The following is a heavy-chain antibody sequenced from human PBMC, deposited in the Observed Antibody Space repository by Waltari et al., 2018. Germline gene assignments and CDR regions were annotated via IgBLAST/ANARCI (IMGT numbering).Heavy chain of an antibody. Sequence: EVQLVESGGGLIQPGGSLRLSCAASGFTVSSNYMSWVRQAPGKGLEWVSVIYSVGSTYYADSVKGRFTISRDNSKNTLYLQMNSLRAEDTAVYYCAKASTVTTSNWFDPWGQGTLVTVSS. V-gene: IGHV3-53*01. CDR1: GFTVSSNY. J-gene: IGHJ5*02. D-gene: IGHD4-17*01. CDR2: IYSVGST. CDR3: AKASTVTTSNWFDP.